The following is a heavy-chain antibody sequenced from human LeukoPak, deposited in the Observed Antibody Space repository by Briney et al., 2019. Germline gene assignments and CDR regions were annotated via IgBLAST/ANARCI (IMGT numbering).Heavy chain of an antibody. D-gene: IGHD6-19*01. J-gene: IGHJ4*02. CDR2: IYSGGST. V-gene: IGHV3-66*01. Sequence: GGSLRLSCAASGFTFSDYYMSWIRQAPGKGLEWVSVIYSGGSTYYADSVKGRFTISRDNSKNTLYLQMNSLRAEDTAVYYCARVGGGYSSGWYSYWGQGTLVTVSS. CDR3: ARVGGGYSSGWYSY. CDR1: GFTFSDYY.